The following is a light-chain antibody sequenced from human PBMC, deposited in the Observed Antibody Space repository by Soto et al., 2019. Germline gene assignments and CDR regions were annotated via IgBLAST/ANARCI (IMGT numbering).Light chain of an antibody. CDR3: HQYNNWPSWT. CDR2: DAS. CDR1: QSVNSD. Sequence: EVVLTQSPGTLSLSPGERATLSCRASQSVNSDLAWYHQKPGQAPRLLISDASNRATGIPDRFSGTGSGTDFTLTISSLQPEDFAIYYCHQYNNWPSWTFGQGTKVDIK. V-gene: IGKV3-11*01. J-gene: IGKJ1*01.